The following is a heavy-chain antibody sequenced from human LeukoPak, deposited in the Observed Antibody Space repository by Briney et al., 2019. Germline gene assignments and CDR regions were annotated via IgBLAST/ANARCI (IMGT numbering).Heavy chain of an antibody. CDR3: ARSPGFYYYMDV. Sequence: SETLSLTCAVYGGSFSGYHWSWIRQPAGKGLEWIGRIYTSGSTNYNPSLKSRVTMSVDTSKNQFSLRLTSVTAADTAMYYCARSPGFYYYMDVWGKGTTVTVSS. V-gene: IGHV4-59*10. D-gene: IGHD1-1*01. CDR1: GGSFSGYH. J-gene: IGHJ6*03. CDR2: IYTSGST.